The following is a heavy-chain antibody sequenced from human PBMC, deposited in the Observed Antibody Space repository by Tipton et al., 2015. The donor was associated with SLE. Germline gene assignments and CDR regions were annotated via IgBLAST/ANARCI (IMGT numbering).Heavy chain of an antibody. J-gene: IGHJ6*03. D-gene: IGHD2-8*01. CDR3: ARGPMVFGGFDHYYYMDV. Sequence: TLSLTCTVSGDSVQSRYWIWGRQPAGRGLEWLAYRFHDRNINYNPSLKTRLTMSVDTSRDQFSLSLRSVAAADTAVYYCARGPMVFGGFDHYYYMDVWGKWTTVTVSS. CDR1: GDSVQSRY. V-gene: IGHV4-59*08. CDR2: RFHDRNI.